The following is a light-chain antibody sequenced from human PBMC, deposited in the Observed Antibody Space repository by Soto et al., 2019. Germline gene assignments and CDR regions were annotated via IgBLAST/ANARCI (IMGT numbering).Light chain of an antibody. CDR3: QQAFSTPRT. V-gene: IGKV1-39*01. Sequence: DTQMTQSPSFLSASVGDRVTITCRASQNVRSYVNRYQQKPGKAPSLLIYETSTLQSGVPPRFSGDGYGTDFTLSISSLHPEDFATYYCQQAFSTPRTCGQGTTVEIK. J-gene: IGKJ1*01. CDR1: QNVRSY. CDR2: ETS.